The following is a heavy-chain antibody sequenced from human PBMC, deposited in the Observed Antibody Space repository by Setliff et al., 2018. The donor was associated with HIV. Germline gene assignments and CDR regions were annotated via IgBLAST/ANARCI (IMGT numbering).Heavy chain of an antibody. Sequence: PGESLKISCKASGYNFTSYWISWVRQMPGKGLEWMGRIDPSDSYTNYSPSFQGHVPISADKSISTAYLQWSSLKASDTAMYYCARQLRVVAATPLGGFDYWGQGTLVTVSS. V-gene: IGHV5-10-1*01. CDR2: IDPSDSYT. CDR1: GYNFTSYW. D-gene: IGHD2-15*01. J-gene: IGHJ4*02. CDR3: ARQLRVVAATPLGGFDY.